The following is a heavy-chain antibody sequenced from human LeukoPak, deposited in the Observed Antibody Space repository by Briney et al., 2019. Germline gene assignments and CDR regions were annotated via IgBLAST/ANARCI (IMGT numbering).Heavy chain of an antibody. V-gene: IGHV3-7*01. D-gene: IGHD3-10*01. CDR1: GFTFSSYW. Sequence: GGSLRLSCAASGFTFSSYWMSWVRQAPGKGLEWVANIKQDGSEKYYVDSVKGRLTISRDNAKNSLYLQMNSLRAEDTAVYYCARGQTNRLLWVGELVSNINPFDYWGQGTLVTVSS. CDR3: ARGQTNRLLWVGELVSNINPFDY. CDR2: IKQDGSEK. J-gene: IGHJ4*02.